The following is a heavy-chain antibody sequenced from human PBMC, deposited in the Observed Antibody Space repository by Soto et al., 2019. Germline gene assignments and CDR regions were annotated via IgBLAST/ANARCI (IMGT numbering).Heavy chain of an antibody. CDR3: ASSFYSSSRNYYYYYGMDV. D-gene: IGHD6-6*01. CDR2: IIPVFGTA. V-gene: IGHV1-69*13. J-gene: IGHJ6*02. Sequence: SVKVSCKASGGTFSSYAISWVRQAPGQGLEWMGGIIPVFGTANYAQKFQGRVTITADESTSTAYMELSSLRSEDTAVYYYASSFYSSSRNYYYYYGMDVWGQGTTVTVSS. CDR1: GGTFSSYA.